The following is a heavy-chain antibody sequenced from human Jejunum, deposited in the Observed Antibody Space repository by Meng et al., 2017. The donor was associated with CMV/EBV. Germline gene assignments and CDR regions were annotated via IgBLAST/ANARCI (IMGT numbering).Heavy chain of an antibody. Sequence: QVQRQESGPVLVKPSQTLSLTCPVSGGSIGSGDYYWGWIRQPPGKGLEWIGYIHDTGSTYYNPSLKSRVDISLGTSRNHFSLTLSSVTAEDTAVYFCARGSIFVSFDSWGQGTLVTVSS. V-gene: IGHV4-30-4*08. CDR1: GGSIGSGDYY. CDR3: ARGSIFVSFDS. D-gene: IGHD3-3*01. CDR2: IHDTGST. J-gene: IGHJ4*02.